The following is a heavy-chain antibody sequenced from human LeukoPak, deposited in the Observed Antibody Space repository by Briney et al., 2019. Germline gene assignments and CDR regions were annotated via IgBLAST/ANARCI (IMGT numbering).Heavy chain of an antibody. V-gene: IGHV4-34*01. D-gene: IGHD2-2*02. J-gene: IGHJ4*02. CDR2: INHSGST. Sequence: SETLSLTCAVYGGSFSGYYWSGFRKPPGKGLKWIGEINHSGSTNYNPSLKSRVTISVDTSKNQFSLKLSSVTAADTAAYYCARGSCSSTSCYTVWGQGTLVTVSS. CDR3: ARGSCSSTSCYTV. CDR1: GGSFSGYY.